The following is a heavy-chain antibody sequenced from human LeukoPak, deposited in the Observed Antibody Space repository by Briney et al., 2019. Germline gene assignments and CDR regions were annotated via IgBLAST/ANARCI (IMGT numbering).Heavy chain of an antibody. CDR2: MNPNSGNT. CDR1: GYTFTSYD. V-gene: IGHV1-8*01. Sequence: GASVKVSCKASGYTFTSYDINWVRQATGQGLEWMGWMNPNSGNTGYAQKFQGRVTMTRNTSISTAYMELSSLRSEDTAVYYCARGLMVRGVHPREYYFDYWGQGTLDTVSS. J-gene: IGHJ4*02. D-gene: IGHD3-10*01. CDR3: ARGLMVRGVHPREYYFDY.